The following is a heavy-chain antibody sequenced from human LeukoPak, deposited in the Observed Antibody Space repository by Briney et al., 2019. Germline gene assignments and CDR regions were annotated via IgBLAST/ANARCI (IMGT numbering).Heavy chain of an antibody. V-gene: IGHV3-66*02. CDR3: AREAYCGGDCPIDY. Sequence: GGSLRLSCAASGYTFGDYAMSWVRQAPGKGLEWVSAIYSDGRTYYADSVKGRFTISRDNSKNTLYLQMNSLRAEDTAVYYCAREAYCGGDCPIDYWGQGTLVTVSS. J-gene: IGHJ4*02. CDR1: GYTFGDYA. CDR2: IYSDGRT. D-gene: IGHD2-21*02.